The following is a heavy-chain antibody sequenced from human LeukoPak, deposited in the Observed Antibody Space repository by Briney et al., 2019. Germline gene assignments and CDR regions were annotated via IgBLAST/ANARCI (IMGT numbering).Heavy chain of an antibody. J-gene: IGHJ6*02. V-gene: IGHV3-53*01. D-gene: IGHD6-13*01. Sequence: PGGSLRLSCTASGFTVSSNYMNWVRQAPGKGLEWVSVIYSGGSTFYADSVKGRFTVSRDNSKNTVYLQMNSLRAEDTAVYYCAKALAAAAPYGMDVWGQGTKVTVSS. CDR2: IYSGGST. CDR3: AKALAAAAPYGMDV. CDR1: GFTVSSNY.